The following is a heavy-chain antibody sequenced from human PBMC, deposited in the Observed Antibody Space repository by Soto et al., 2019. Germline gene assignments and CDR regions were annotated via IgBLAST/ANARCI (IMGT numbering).Heavy chain of an antibody. J-gene: IGHJ4*02. D-gene: IGHD1-1*01. CDR3: ARGGLMATTFDY. Sequence: ASVKVSCKASGGTFSSYAISWVRQAPGQGLEWMGGIIPIFGTANYAQKFRGRVTITADESTSTAYMELSSLRSEDTAVYYCARGGLMATTFDYWGQGTLVTVSS. CDR2: IIPIFGTA. V-gene: IGHV1-69*13. CDR1: GGTFSSYA.